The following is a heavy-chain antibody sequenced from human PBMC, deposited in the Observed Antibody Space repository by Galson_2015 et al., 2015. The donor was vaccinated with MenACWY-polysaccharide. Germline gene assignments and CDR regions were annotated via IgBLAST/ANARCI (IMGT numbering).Heavy chain of an antibody. CDR2: IYHSGST. J-gene: IGHJ4*02. D-gene: IGHD1-26*01. CDR1: GYSISSGYY. Sequence: LSLTCAVSGYSISSGYYWGWIRQPPGKGLEWIWSIYHSGSTYYNPSLKSRVTISVDTSKNQFSLNLSSVTAADTAVYYCARVEKYSGSYYILHWGQGTLVTVSS. V-gene: IGHV4-38-2*01. CDR3: ARVEKYSGSYYILH.